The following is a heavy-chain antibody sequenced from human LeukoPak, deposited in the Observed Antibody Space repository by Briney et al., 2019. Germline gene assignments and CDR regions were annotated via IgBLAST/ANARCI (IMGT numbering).Heavy chain of an antibody. J-gene: IGHJ4*02. V-gene: IGHV3-74*01. D-gene: IGHD3-10*01. CDR2: INSDGRST. CDR1: GFTFSSYW. Sequence: PGGSLRLSCAASGFTFSSYWMHWVRQAPGKGLVGVSRINSDGRSTSYADSEKGRFTISRDNDKNTLYLQMNSLRAEDTAVYYCARGENYYGDYFDYWGQGTLVTVSS. CDR3: ARGENYYGDYFDY.